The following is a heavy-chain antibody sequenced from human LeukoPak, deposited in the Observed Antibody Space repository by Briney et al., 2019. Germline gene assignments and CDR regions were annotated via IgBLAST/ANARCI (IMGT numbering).Heavy chain of an antibody. CDR1: GYTFTGYY. CDR3: ARLGAHEWFGELLYPSISFDY. D-gene: IGHD3-10*01. V-gene: IGHV1-2*02. Sequence: ASVKVSCKASGYTFTGYYMHWVRQAPGQGLEWMGWINPNSGGTNYAQKFQGRVTMTRDTSTSTAYMELRSLRSDDTAVYYCARLGAHEWFGELLYPSISFDYWGQGTLVTVSS. J-gene: IGHJ4*02. CDR2: INPNSGGT.